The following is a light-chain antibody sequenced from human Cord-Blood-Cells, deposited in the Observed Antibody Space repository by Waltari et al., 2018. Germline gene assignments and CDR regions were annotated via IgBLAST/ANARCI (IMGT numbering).Light chain of an antibody. CDR3: QQRSNWLT. CDR2: DAS. V-gene: IGKV3-11*01. Sequence: EIVLTQPPATLSSPPGERATLSCRASQSVSSYLAWYQQKPGQAPRLLIYDASNRATGIPARFSGSGSGTDFTLTISSLEPEDFAVYYCQQRSNWLTFGGGTKVEIK. J-gene: IGKJ4*01. CDR1: QSVSSY.